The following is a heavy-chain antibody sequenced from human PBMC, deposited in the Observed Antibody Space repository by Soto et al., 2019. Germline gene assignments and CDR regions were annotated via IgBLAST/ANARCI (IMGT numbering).Heavy chain of an antibody. D-gene: IGHD6-13*01. V-gene: IGHV1-8*01. CDR1: GYTFTNFD. CDR3: ARGAPLESSNWFLDF. CDR2: MNPTSGDT. Sequence: ASVKVSCKASGYTFTNFDINWVRQAAGQGLEWMGWMNPTSGDTVLAQKFEGRVTMTKNTSINTAYMDLTSLRSEDTAIYYCARGAPLESSNWFLDFWGHGTLVTVSS. J-gene: IGHJ5*01.